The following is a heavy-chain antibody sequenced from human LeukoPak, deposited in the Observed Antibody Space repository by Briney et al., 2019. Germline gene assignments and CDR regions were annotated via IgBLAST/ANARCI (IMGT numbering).Heavy chain of an antibody. D-gene: IGHD3-16*01. Sequence: GGSLRLSCAASGFSVGTNYMSWVRQAPGKGLEWVSVIYSGGNIDYADSVKGRFTISRDNFKNTLYLQMNSLRAEDTAVYYCARPYYDYGDGMDVWGQGTTVTVSS. CDR3: ARPYYDYGDGMDV. CDR2: IYSGGNI. CDR1: GFSVGTNY. V-gene: IGHV3-66*04. J-gene: IGHJ6*02.